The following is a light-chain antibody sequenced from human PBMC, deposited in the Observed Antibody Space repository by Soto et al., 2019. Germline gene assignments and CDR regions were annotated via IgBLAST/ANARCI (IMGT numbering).Light chain of an antibody. CDR3: SSYTSSSIDYV. CDR1: SSDVGGYNY. V-gene: IGLV2-14*01. Sequence: QSVLTQPASVSGSPGQSITISCTGTSSDVGGYNYVSWYQQHPGKAPKLMIYEVSNRPSGVSNRFSGSKSGHTDSLTISGLQAEDEADYSCSSYTSSSIDYVFGTGTKVTVL. J-gene: IGLJ1*01. CDR2: EVS.